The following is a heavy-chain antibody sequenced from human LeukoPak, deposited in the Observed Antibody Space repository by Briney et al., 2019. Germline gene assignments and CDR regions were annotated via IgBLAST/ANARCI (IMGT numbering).Heavy chain of an antibody. D-gene: IGHD1-26*01. CDR1: GGSISGSY. CDR3: ARYSGSASGRWFDP. CDR2: IYYSGST. Sequence: SETLSLTCTVCGGSISGSYWSWIRQPPGKGLEWIGYIYYSGSTSYNPSLKSRVTISVDTSENQFSLKLSSVTAADTAVYFCARYSGSASGRWFDPWGQGTVVTVSS. J-gene: IGHJ5*02. V-gene: IGHV4-59*01.